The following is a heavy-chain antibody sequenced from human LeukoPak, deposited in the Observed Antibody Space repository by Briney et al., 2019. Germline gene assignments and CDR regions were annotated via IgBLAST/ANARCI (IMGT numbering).Heavy chain of an antibody. D-gene: IGHD2-8*01. CDR2: ISGSSSTI. CDR1: GFISRFTFSSFS. Sequence: QTGGSLRLSCAASGFISRFTFSSFSMNWVRQAPGKGLEWVSYISGSSSTIYYADSVKGRFTISRDNAKNSLYLQMSSLRAEDTAVYYCAKGSLSLMGVYDYWGQGTQVIVSS. V-gene: IGHV3-48*01. CDR3: AKGSLSLMGVYDY. J-gene: IGHJ4*02.